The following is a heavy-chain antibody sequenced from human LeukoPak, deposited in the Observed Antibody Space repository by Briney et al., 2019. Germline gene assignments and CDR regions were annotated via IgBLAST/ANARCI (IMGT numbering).Heavy chain of an antibody. J-gene: IGHJ3*01. CDR2: ISRAGDRT. V-gene: IGHV3-23*01. CDR3: ARGESFAFDV. Sequence: GGSLRLSCVGSGFIFSSYDMGWVRQAPGKGLECVSSISRAGDRTYYEDSVKGRFTISRDNSRNTMYLQMNSLRAEDTAVYYCARGESFAFDVWGQGTMVTVSS. CDR1: GFIFSSYD.